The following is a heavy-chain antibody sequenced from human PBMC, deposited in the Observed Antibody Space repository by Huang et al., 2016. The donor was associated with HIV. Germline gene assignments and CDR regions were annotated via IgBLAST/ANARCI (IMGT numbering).Heavy chain of an antibody. Sequence: QVQLQQWGAGLLKPSETLSLTCAVYGGSFSGYYWGGIRQSPGKGLEWIGEINHSGSTNYNPSLKSRLTISVDTSKNQFSLKLSSVTAADTAVYYCARERMMSWLDDHDAFDIWGQGTMVTVSS. D-gene: IGHD1-1*01. CDR2: INHSGST. V-gene: IGHV4-34*01. J-gene: IGHJ3*02. CDR1: GGSFSGYY. CDR3: ARERMMSWLDDHDAFDI.